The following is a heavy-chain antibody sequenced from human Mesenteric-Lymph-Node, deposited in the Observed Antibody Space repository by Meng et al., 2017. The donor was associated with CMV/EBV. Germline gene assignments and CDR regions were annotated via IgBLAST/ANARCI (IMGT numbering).Heavy chain of an antibody. CDR3: ARDRDYGNLDF. V-gene: IGHV4-61*08. D-gene: IGHD3-16*01. CDR1: GGSVSSGDYS. CDR2: IYYTGGT. Sequence: SETLSLTCTVSGGSVSSGDYSWNWIRQSPERGLEWIGYIYYTGGTNYNPSLKSRLTISVDTSKNQFSLKLNSVTAADTAVYYCARDRDYGNLDFWGQGTLVTVSS. J-gene: IGHJ4*02.